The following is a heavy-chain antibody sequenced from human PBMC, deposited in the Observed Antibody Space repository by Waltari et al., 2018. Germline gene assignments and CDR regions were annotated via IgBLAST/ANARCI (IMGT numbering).Heavy chain of an antibody. Sequence: QVQLPQWGAGLLKPSETLSLTCAVYGGSFSGYSLRWIRQPPGKGLEWIGEINHSGSTDYNPSLKSRVTISVDTSKNQFSLKMSSVTAADTAVYYCARRGGKASPPSSWGQGTLVTVSS. V-gene: IGHV4-34*02. D-gene: IGHD1-26*01. CDR2: INHSGST. CDR1: GGSFSGYS. J-gene: IGHJ5*02. CDR3: ARRGGKASPPSS.